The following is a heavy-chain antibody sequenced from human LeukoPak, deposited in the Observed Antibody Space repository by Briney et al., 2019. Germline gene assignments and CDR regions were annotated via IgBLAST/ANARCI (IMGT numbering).Heavy chain of an antibody. CDR3: AKIYGNGIAVDAFDI. D-gene: IGHD6-19*01. Sequence: GGSLRLSCAASGFTFSSYAMSWVRQAPGKGLEWVSGISWNSGSIGYADSVKGRFTISRDNAKNSLYLQMNSLRAEDTALYYCAKIYGNGIAVDAFDIWGQGTMVTVSS. V-gene: IGHV3-9*01. J-gene: IGHJ3*02. CDR2: ISWNSGSI. CDR1: GFTFSSYA.